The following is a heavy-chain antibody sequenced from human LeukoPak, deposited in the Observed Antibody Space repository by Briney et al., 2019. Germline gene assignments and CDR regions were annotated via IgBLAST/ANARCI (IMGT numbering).Heavy chain of an antibody. V-gene: IGHV4-59*12. CDR2: VYYSGST. J-gene: IGHJ4*02. D-gene: IGHD3-10*01. CDR3: ARDLDYGSGNFDY. Sequence: PETLSLTCTVSGVSTISYYWSWIRQPPGKGLEWIGYVYYSGSTKYNPSLKSRVTMSVDTSRNQFSLKLSSVTAADTAVYYCARDLDYGSGNFDYWGQGTLVTVSS. CDR1: GVSTISYY.